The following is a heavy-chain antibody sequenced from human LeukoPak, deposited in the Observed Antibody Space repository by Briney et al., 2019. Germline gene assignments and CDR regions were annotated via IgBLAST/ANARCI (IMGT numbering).Heavy chain of an antibody. D-gene: IGHD1-14*01. CDR3: VRAGTYGGRRVISPDV. CDR2: VYPTGDT. CDR1: GGSVSNYY. J-gene: IGHJ6*02. Sequence: PSETLSLTCTVSGGSVSNYYWSWIPQSAEKGLEWIGRVYPTGDTTYNPSLKGRVAMSVDASKNQFHLKLASVTAADTALCYGVRAGTYGGRRVISPDVWGQGTAVTVSS. V-gene: IGHV4-4*07.